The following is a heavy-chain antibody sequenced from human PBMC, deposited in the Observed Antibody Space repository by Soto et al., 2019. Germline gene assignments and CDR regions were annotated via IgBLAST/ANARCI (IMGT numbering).Heavy chain of an antibody. V-gene: IGHV3-30*18. CDR3: AKDPWTYRISWYPNY. CDR2: ISYDGSNK. CDR1: GFTFSSYG. J-gene: IGHJ4*02. Sequence: QVQLVESGGGVVQPGRSLRLSCAASGFTFSSYGMHWVRQAPGKGLEWVAVISYDGSNKYFADSVKGRFTISRDNSKNTLYLQMNSLRAEDTAVYYCAKDPWTYRISWYPNYWGQGTLVTVSS. D-gene: IGHD6-13*01.